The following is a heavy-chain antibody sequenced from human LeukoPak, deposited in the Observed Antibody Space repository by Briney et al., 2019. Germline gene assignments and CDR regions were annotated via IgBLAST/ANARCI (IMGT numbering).Heavy chain of an antibody. Sequence: SETLSLTCAVYGGSFSGYYWSWIRQPPGKGLEWIGEINHSGSTNYNPSLKSRVTISVDTSKNQFSLKLSSVTAADTAVYYCARGPYSNHNYYYYYYMDVWGKGTTVTVSS. J-gene: IGHJ6*03. V-gene: IGHV4-34*01. CDR3: ARGPYSNHNYYYYYYMDV. CDR2: INHSGST. D-gene: IGHD6-13*01. CDR1: GGSFSGYY.